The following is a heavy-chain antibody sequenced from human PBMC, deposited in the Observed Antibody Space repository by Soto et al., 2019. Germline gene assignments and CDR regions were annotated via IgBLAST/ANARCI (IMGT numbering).Heavy chain of an antibody. D-gene: IGHD3-3*01. CDR1: GGSISSYY. J-gene: IGHJ3*02. Sequence: SETLSLTCTVSGGSISSYYWSWIRQPPGKGLEWIGYIYYSGSTNYNPSLKSRVTISVDTSKNQFSLKLSSVTAADTAVYYCARALEDAQDLTLDIWGQGTMVTVSS. CDR3: ARALEDAQDLTLDI. CDR2: IYYSGST. V-gene: IGHV4-59*01.